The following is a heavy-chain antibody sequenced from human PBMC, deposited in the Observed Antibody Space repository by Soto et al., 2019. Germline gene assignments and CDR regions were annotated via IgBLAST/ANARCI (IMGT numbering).Heavy chain of an antibody. J-gene: IGHJ4*02. CDR2: ISARGGSL. D-gene: IGHD5-12*01. V-gene: IGHV3-23*01. CDR3: AKGSIGYSASVDN. Sequence: EAHLLESGGGLVQPGGSLRLSCAASGFSFSSYAMVWVRQAPGKGLEWVSVISARGGSLYFADSVKGRFTISRDNSKNVLSLEMNSLRAEDKATYFCAKGSIGYSASVDNWGQGTLVVVSS. CDR1: GFSFSSYA.